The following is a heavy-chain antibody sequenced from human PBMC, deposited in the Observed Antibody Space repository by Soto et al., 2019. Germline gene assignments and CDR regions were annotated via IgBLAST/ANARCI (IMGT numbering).Heavy chain of an antibody. CDR3: ARDSPSFGYYHRDYFDY. D-gene: IGHD2-21*01. CDR2: IWYDGSNK. J-gene: IGHJ4*02. V-gene: IGHV3-33*01. CDR1: GFTFSSYG. Sequence: GGSLRLSCAASGFTFSSYGMHWVRQAPGKGLEWVAVIWYDGSNKYYADSVKGRFTISRDNSKNTLYPQMNSLRAEDTAVYYCARDSPSFGYYHRDYFDYWGQGTLVTVSS.